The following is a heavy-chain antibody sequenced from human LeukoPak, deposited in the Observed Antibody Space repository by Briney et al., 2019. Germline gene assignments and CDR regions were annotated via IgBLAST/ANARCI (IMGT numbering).Heavy chain of an antibody. J-gene: IGHJ6*03. CDR2: IYLCGTT. D-gene: IGHD7-27*01. CDR3: SRNGDFIYMDV. Sequence: SQTLSLTCTVSGGSISSYYWSWIRQPHGEGLEWNGYIYLCGTTNYNPSLKSRVTISVDMSKNQLSLNVSSRTAADTAVYYCSRNGDFIYMDVWGKGTTVTVSS. V-gene: IGHV4-59*08. CDR1: GGSISSYY.